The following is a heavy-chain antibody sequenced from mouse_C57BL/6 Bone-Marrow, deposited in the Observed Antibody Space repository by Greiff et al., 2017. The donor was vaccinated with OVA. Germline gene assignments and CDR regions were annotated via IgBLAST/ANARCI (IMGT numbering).Heavy chain of an antibody. CDR3: ARSYYGNYGTY. D-gene: IGHD2-1*01. Sequence: VQLQQSGAELARPGASVKLSCKASCYTFTSYVISWVKQRTGQGLEWIGEIYPRSGNTYYNEKFKGKATLTADKSSSTAYMELRSLTSEDSAVYFCARSYYGNYGTYWGQGTLVTVSA. CDR2: IYPRSGNT. J-gene: IGHJ3*01. V-gene: IGHV1-81*01. CDR1: CYTFTSYV.